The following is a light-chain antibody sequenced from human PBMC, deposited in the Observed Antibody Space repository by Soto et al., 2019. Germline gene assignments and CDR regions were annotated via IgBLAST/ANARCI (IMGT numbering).Light chain of an antibody. CDR1: QDIRKY. Sequence: IQMTQSPSSLSASVGDRVTITCQATQDIRKYLNWYQQKPGKAPKLLIYDASSLETGVPSRFSGSGSGTDFTLTISILQPEDFATYYCQQYDNLPLIFGQGTRLDIK. V-gene: IGKV1-33*01. CDR2: DAS. CDR3: QQYDNLPLI. J-gene: IGKJ5*01.